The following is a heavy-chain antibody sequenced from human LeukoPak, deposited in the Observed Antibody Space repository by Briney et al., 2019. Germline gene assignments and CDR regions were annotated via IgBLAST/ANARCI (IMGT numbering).Heavy chain of an antibody. D-gene: IGHD5-12*01. J-gene: IGHJ4*02. CDR2: INHSGST. Sequence: SETLSLTCAVYGGSFSGYYWSWIRQPPGKGLEWIGEINHSGSTNYNPSLKSRVTISVDTSKNQFSLKMSSMTAADTAVYFCARLVSVATNYFDPWGQGTLVTVSS. CDR3: ARLVSVATNYFDP. CDR1: GGSFSGYY. V-gene: IGHV4-34*01.